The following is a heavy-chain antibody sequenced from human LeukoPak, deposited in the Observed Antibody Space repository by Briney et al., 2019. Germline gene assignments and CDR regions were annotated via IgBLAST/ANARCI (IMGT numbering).Heavy chain of an antibody. Sequence: PGGSLRLSCAASGFTFSSYDMHWVRQATGKGLEWVSAIGTAGDTYYPGSVKGRFTISRENAKNSLYLQMNSPRAGDTAVYYCARDYYGSGGIDYWGQGTLVTVSS. V-gene: IGHV3-13*01. CDR3: ARDYYGSGGIDY. CDR1: GFTFSSYD. CDR2: IGTAGDT. J-gene: IGHJ4*02. D-gene: IGHD3-10*01.